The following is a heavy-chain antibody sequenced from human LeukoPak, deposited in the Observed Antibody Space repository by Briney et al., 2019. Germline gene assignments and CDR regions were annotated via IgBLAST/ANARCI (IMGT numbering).Heavy chain of an antibody. CDR3: TRGLGYPGYLLDY. CDR2: MSPSSGNT. CDR1: GYTFTRSD. J-gene: IGHJ4*02. Sequence: ASVKVSCKASGYTFTRSDIHWVRQAAGQRLEWMGWMSPSSGNTGYAQTFQDRVTITRNTSISTAYMELTNLRSGDTAVYYCTRGLGYPGYLLDYWGQGTLVTVSS. D-gene: IGHD5-18*01. V-gene: IGHV1-8*03.